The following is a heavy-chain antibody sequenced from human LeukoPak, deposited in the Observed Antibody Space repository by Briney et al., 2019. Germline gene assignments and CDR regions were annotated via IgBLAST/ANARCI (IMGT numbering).Heavy chain of an antibody. CDR2: IYYSGST. CDR3: ARTAYYYDSLTFDY. Sequence: SETLSLTCTVSGGSIGSYYWSWIRQPPGKGLEWIGYIYYSGSTNYNPSLKSRVTISVDTSKNQFSLKLSSVTAADTAVYYCARTAYYYDSLTFDYWGQGTLVTVSS. V-gene: IGHV4-59*01. J-gene: IGHJ4*02. D-gene: IGHD3-22*01. CDR1: GGSIGSYY.